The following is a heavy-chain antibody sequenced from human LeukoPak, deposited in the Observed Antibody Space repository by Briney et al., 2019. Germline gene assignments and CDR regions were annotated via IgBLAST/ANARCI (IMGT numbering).Heavy chain of an antibody. CDR2: ISADNGIT. Sequence: ASVKVSCKASGYTFTSYGISWVRQAPGQGPEWMGCISADNGITHYAQKVQGRLTMTTDTSTSTAYMELRSLGSDDTAVYYCARDYDLLLGSDGFDPWGQGTLVTVSA. CDR3: ARDYDLLLGSDGFDP. J-gene: IGHJ5*02. V-gene: IGHV1-18*04. D-gene: IGHD1-26*01. CDR1: GYTFTSYG.